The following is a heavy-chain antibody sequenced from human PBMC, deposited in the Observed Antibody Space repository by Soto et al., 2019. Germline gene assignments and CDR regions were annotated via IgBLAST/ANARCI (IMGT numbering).Heavy chain of an antibody. J-gene: IGHJ5*02. Sequence: QVLLVQSGAEVKKPGSSVRVSCKASGGTFDNYAINWVRQAPGQGLEWMGGITPMSGATNYAQRFRGRLSISADKYTITVYMDLSGLRSEDTAMYYCARGIEHCVSVSCRKNWFDPWGQGTLVTVSS. D-gene: IGHD2-2*01. CDR2: ITPMSGAT. CDR3: ARGIEHCVSVSCRKNWFDP. V-gene: IGHV1-69*14. CDR1: GGTFDNYA.